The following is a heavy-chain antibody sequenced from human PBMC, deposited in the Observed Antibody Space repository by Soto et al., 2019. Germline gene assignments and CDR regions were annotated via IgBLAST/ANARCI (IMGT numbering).Heavy chain of an antibody. V-gene: IGHV3-23*01. Sequence: EVQLLESGGGLVQPGGSLRLSCATSGFTFSSYAMTWVRQAPGKGLEWVALILGGSGKTYYADSVKGRFTISRDNSKNTLSLQMNSLRAADSAVYYCVRGGSIGVSGDDSWGQGTLVTVSS. D-gene: IGHD6-19*01. CDR1: GFTFSSYA. CDR2: ILGGSGKT. CDR3: VRGGSIGVSGDDS. J-gene: IGHJ4*02.